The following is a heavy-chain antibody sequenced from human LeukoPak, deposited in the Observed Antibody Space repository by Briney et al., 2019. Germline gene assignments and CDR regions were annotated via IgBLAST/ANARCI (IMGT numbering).Heavy chain of an antibody. D-gene: IGHD2-2*01. V-gene: IGHV3-21*01. CDR3: ARDPAAVVGGRRPAAPTGYFDY. Sequence: PGGSLRLSCAASGFTFSSYSMNWVRQAPGKGLEWVSSISSSSSYLYYADSVKGRFTISRDNAKNSLYLQMNSLRAEDTAVYYCARDPAAVVGGRRPAAPTGYFDYWGQGTLVTVSS. CDR1: GFTFSSYS. CDR2: ISSSSSYL. J-gene: IGHJ4*02.